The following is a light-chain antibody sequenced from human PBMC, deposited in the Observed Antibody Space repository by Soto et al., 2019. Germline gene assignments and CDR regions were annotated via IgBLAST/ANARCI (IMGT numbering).Light chain of an antibody. Sequence: QSALTQPASVSGSPGQSITISCTGTRSDVGGYNYVSWYQQHPGKAPKLMIYEVSNRPSGVSNRFSGSKSGNTASLTISGLQAVDEADYYCSSYTSSSTRVFGGGTKLTVL. CDR3: SSYTSSSTRV. J-gene: IGLJ3*02. CDR2: EVS. V-gene: IGLV2-14*01. CDR1: RSDVGGYNY.